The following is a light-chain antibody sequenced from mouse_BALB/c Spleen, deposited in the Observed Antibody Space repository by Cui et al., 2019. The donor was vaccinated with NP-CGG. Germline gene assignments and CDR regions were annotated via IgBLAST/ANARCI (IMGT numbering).Light chain of an antibody. CDR2: GTN. CDR1: TGAVTTTNY. V-gene: IGLV1*01. J-gene: IGLJ1*01. CDR3: ALWYSNNWV. Sequence: QAAVTQESAPTTSPGETVTLTCRSSTGAVTTTNYANWVQEKPDHLFTGLIGGTNNRAPGVPARFSGSLIGDKAALTITGTQTEDAAIYFCALWYSNNWVFGGGTKLTVL.